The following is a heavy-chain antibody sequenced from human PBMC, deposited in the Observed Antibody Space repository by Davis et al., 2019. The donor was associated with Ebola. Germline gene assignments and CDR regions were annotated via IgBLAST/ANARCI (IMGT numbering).Heavy chain of an antibody. CDR2: ISSSSSTI. Sequence: PGGSLRLSCAASGFTFSSYEMNWVRQAPGKGLEWVSYISSSSSTIYYADSVKGRFTISRDNAKNSLYLQMNSLRDEDTAVYYCARDGGYCGGDCYRYRAYYYYGMDVWGQGTTVTVSS. J-gene: IGHJ6*02. V-gene: IGHV3-48*02. D-gene: IGHD2-21*01. CDR3: ARDGGYCGGDCYRYRAYYYYGMDV. CDR1: GFTFSSYE.